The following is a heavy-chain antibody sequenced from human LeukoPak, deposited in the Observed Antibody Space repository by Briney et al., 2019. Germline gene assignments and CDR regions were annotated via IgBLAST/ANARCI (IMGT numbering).Heavy chain of an antibody. J-gene: IGHJ4*02. CDR3: ANGGSIAVATPLDY. V-gene: IGHV3-23*01. Sequence: GASVRLSCTASGFTFSSYAISWVRQAPGQGLEWVAGITASGGSTYYADSVKGRFTISRDNSKNTLYLQMNSLRAEDTAVYYCANGGSIAVATPLDYWGQGTLVTVSS. D-gene: IGHD6-19*01. CDR1: GFTFSSYA. CDR2: ITASGGST.